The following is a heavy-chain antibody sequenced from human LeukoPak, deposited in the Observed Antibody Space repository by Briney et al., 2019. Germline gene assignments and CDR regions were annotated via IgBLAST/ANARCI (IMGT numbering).Heavy chain of an antibody. V-gene: IGHV3-30*18. J-gene: IGHJ6*02. D-gene: IGHD2-15*01. Sequence: SGGSLRLSCVASGFSFGSYGIHWVRQAPGKGLEWVTGISYDGTNKYYADSVKGRFTISRDNSKNTLYLQMNSLRPEDTAVYYCAKDLSGLRSCPIRRCYYAMDVWGQGTTVTVSS. CDR1: GFSFGSYG. CDR3: AKDLSGLRSCPIRRCYYAMDV. CDR2: ISYDGTNK.